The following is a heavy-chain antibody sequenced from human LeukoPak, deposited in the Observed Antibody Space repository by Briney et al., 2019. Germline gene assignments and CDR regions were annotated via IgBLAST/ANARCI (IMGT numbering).Heavy chain of an antibody. CDR3: AKDSVGVAGPDY. D-gene: IGHD6-19*01. CDR2: ISGSGGSA. CDR1: GLTFSSYA. Sequence: GGSLRLSCAASGLTFSSYAMSWVRQAPGKGLEWVSTISGSGGSAYYADSVKGRFTISRDNSKNTLYLQMNSLRVEDTAVYYCAKDSVGVAGPDYWGQGNLVTVSS. V-gene: IGHV3-23*01. J-gene: IGHJ4*02.